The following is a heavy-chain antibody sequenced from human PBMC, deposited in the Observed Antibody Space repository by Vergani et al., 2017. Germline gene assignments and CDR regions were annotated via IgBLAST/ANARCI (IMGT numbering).Heavy chain of an antibody. D-gene: IGHD2/OR15-2a*01. V-gene: IGHV3-30*02. J-gene: IGHJ4*02. CDR1: GFMFNSYG. Sequence: QVHLVESGGGAVQSAGSLRLSCAASGFMFNSYGMHWVRQAPGKGLEWVAFIHYDSSDTHYLDSVKGRFTISRDNSKSTLYLQMSSLRGEDSAVYYCVRHSWFRSCKSVNCSSWDYWGQGTPVTVSS. CDR2: IHYDSSDT. CDR3: VRHSWFRSCKSVNCSSWDY.